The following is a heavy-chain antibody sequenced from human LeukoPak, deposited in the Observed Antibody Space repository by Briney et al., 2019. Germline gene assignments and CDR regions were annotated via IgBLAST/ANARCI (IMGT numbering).Heavy chain of an antibody. CDR3: ARTKEGLSMVRGVADYYYYMDV. V-gene: IGHV1-69*13. Sequence: ASVKVSCKASGGTFSSYAVSWVRQAPGQGLEWMGGTIPIFGTANYAQKFQDRVTITADESTSTAYMELSSLRSEDTAVYYCARTKEGLSMVRGVADYYYYMDVWGKGTTVTISS. J-gene: IGHJ6*03. D-gene: IGHD3-10*01. CDR1: GGTFSSYA. CDR2: TIPIFGTA.